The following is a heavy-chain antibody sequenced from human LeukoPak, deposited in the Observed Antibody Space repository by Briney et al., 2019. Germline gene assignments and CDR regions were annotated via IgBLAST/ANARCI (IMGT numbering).Heavy chain of an antibody. CDR3: SRADYYGSGSPISLDV. D-gene: IGHD3-10*01. Sequence: PGGSLRLSCAASGFTFSDYYMSWVRQAPGKGLEWVGFIRSKAYGGTTKYAASVKGRFTISRDDSKSIAYLQMNSLKTEDTAVYYCSRADYYGSGSPISLDVWGKGTTVTVSS. CDR2: IRSKAYGGTT. V-gene: IGHV3-49*04. J-gene: IGHJ6*04. CDR1: GFTFSDYY.